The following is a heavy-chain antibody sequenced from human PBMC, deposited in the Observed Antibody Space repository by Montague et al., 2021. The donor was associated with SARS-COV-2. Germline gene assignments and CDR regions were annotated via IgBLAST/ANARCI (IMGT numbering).Heavy chain of an antibody. CDR2: IYYSGST. Sequence: SETLSLTCTVSGGSISSSSYYWGWLRQPPGKGLEWIGSIYYSGSTYYNPSLKSRVTISVDKNKNQFYLKLSSVTAADTAVYYCASDYGDYVSGYYYGMDVWGQGTTVTVSS. CDR3: ASDYGDYVSGYYYGMDV. J-gene: IGHJ6*02. V-gene: IGHV4-39*07. D-gene: IGHD4-17*01. CDR1: GGSISSSSYY.